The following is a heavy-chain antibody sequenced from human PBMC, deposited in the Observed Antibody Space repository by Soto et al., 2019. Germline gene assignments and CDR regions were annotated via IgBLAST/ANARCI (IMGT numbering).Heavy chain of an antibody. V-gene: IGHV4-39*01. CDR1: GGSISSSSYY. CDR2: IYYSGST. CDR3: ARLFRSGLDTAFDY. J-gene: IGHJ4*01. Sequence: PSETLSLTCTVSGGSISSSSYYWGWIRQPPGKGLEWIGSIYYSGSTYYNPSLKSRVTISVDTSKNQFSLKLSSVTAADTAVYYCARLFRSGLDTAFDYWGHGTLVPVS. D-gene: IGHD6-19*01.